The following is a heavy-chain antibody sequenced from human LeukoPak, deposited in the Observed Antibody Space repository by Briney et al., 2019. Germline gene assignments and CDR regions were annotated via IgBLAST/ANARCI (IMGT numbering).Heavy chain of an antibody. CDR2: IYYSGST. CDR1: GGSISSYY. D-gene: IGHD2-2*01. V-gene: IGHV4-59*01. J-gene: IGHJ4*02. CDR3: ARVGYCSSTSCSYFDY. Sequence: SETLSLTCTVSGGSISSYYWSWIRQPPGKGLEWIGYIYYSGSTNYSPSLKSRVTISVDTSKNQFSLKLSSVTAADTAVYYCARVGYCSSTSCSYFDYWGQGTLVTVSS.